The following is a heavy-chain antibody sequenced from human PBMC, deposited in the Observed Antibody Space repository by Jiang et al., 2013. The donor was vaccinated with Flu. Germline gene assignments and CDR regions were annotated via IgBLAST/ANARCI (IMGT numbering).Heavy chain of an antibody. D-gene: IGHD3-22*01. Sequence: GPGLVKPSETLSLTCTVSGGSISSYYWSWIRQPPGKGLEWIGYIYYSGSTNYNPSLKSRVTISVDTSKNQFSLKLSSVTAADTAVYYCARALDSSDSDAFDIWGQGTMVTVSS. CDR3: ARALDSSDSDAFDI. J-gene: IGHJ3*02. CDR2: IYYSGST. CDR1: GGSISSYY. V-gene: IGHV4-59*01.